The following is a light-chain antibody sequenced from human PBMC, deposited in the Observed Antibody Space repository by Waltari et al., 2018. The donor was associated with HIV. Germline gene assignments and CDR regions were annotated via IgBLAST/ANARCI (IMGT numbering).Light chain of an antibody. J-gene: IGKJ4*01. Sequence: EIVLTQSPGTLSLSPGDRATLSCRASRNVASNFLAWYQQKSGQPPRLLIYGASSRATGTPARFSGSGSGTDFSLTISRLEPEDFAVYFCQQYGSSAGLTFGGGTKVEIK. CDR2: GAS. CDR3: QQYGSSAGLT. CDR1: RNVASNF. V-gene: IGKV3-20*01.